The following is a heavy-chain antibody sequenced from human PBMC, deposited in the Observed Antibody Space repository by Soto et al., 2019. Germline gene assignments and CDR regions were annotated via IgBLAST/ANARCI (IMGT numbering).Heavy chain of an antibody. CDR1: GFTFISFS. Sequence: VQLVESGGGLVKPGGSLRLSCAASGFTFISFSMNWVRQAPEKGLEWVSSTTGSGNNKYYADSVKGRFTISRDNAKNSLYLQMNSLRAEDTAVYFCAKEDDYEAFDIWGQGTMVTVSS. V-gene: IGHV3-21*01. D-gene: IGHD4-17*01. CDR2: TTGSGNNK. J-gene: IGHJ3*02. CDR3: AKEDDYEAFDI.